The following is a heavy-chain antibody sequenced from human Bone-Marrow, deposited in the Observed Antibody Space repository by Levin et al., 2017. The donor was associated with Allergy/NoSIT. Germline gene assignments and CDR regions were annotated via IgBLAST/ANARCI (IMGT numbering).Heavy chain of an antibody. V-gene: IGHV4-39*07. CDR3: AREGVGSDP. CDR2: IYYSGST. CDR1: GGSISSRSYY. D-gene: IGHD1-26*01. J-gene: IGHJ3*01. Sequence: PSETLSLTCTVSGGSISSRSYYWGWIRQPPGKGLEWIGSIYYSGSTYSNPSLKSRVTISVDTSKNQFSLRLRSVTAADKAGYYCAREGVGSDPWGQGTMVTVSS.